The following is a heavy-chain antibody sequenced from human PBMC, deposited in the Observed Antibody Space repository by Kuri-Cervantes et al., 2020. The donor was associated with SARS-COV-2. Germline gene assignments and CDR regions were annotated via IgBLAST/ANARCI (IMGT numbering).Heavy chain of an antibody. Sequence: SVKVSCKASGGTFSSYAISWVRQAPGQGLEWMERIIPILGIANYAQKFQGRVTITADKSTSTAYMELSSLRSEDTAVYYCARDPYYYDSSGYHGSDYWGQGTLVTVSS. CDR2: IIPILGIA. V-gene: IGHV1-69*04. D-gene: IGHD3-22*01. CDR1: GGTFSSYA. CDR3: ARDPYYYDSSGYHGSDY. J-gene: IGHJ4*02.